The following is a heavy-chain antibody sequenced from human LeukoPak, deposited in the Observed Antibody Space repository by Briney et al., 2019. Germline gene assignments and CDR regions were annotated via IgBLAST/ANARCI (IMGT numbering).Heavy chain of an antibody. CDR3: AREEGRDGYNSY. J-gene: IGHJ4*02. D-gene: IGHD5-24*01. V-gene: IGHV4-59*01. Sequence: SETLSLTCTVSGGSISSYYWSWIRQPPGKGLEWIGYIYYSGSTNYNPSLKSRVTISVDTSKNQFSLKLSSVTAADTAVYYCAREEGRDGYNSYWGQGTLVTVSS. CDR2: IYYSGST. CDR1: GGSISSYY.